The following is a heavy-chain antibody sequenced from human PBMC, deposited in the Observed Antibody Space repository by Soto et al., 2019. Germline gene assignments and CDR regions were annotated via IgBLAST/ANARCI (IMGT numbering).Heavy chain of an antibody. D-gene: IGHD1-7*01. CDR2: INPNNGNT. CDR1: GYTFTSYD. CDR3: ARTSSGTREGFDP. V-gene: IGHV1-8*01. Sequence: QVQLVQSGAEVKKPGASVKVSCKASGYTFTSYDINWVRQATGQGLEWMGCINPNNGNTGYAQKFQGRVTLTRSTSISTAYMELSSLRSDDTAVYYCARTSSGTREGFDPWGQGTLVTVSS. J-gene: IGHJ5*02.